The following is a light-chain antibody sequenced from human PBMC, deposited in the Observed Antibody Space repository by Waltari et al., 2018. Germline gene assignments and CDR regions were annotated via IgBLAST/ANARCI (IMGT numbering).Light chain of an antibody. CDR2: LNSDGTH. CDR1: SGHSNYA. J-gene: IGLJ3*02. Sequence: QLVLTQSPSASASLGASVKLTCTLSSGHSNYAIAWHHQQPEKGPRYLMKLNSDGTHNNGDGIPDRFSGSSSGAERYLTISSLQSEDEADYYCQTWGTGIRVFGGGTKLTVL. CDR3: QTWGTGIRV. V-gene: IGLV4-69*01.